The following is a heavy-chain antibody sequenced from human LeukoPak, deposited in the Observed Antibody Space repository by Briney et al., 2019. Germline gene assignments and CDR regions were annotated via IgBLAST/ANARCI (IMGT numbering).Heavy chain of an antibody. D-gene: IGHD2-21*02. CDR2: ISGSGGST. CDR1: GFTFSSYG. Sequence: GGTLRLSCAASGFTFSSYGTSWVRQAPGKGLEWVSAISGSGGSTYYADSVKGRFTISRDNSKNTLYLQMNSLRAEDTAVYYCAKELAYCGGDCPPDAFDIWGQGTMVTVSS. V-gene: IGHV3-23*01. J-gene: IGHJ3*02. CDR3: AKELAYCGGDCPPDAFDI.